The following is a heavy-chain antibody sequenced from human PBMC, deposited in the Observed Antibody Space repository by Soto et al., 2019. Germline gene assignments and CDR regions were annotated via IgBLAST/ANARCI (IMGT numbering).Heavy chain of an antibody. Sequence: QVQLVESGGGVVQPGRSLRLSCAASGFTFSSYGMHWVRQAPGKGLEWVAVISNDGATRYYAGSVKGRLTLSRDNSKNTLYLQMHSLRGEDTAVYYCAKDGDSGYLRHLGYWGQGTLVTVSS. V-gene: IGHV3-30*18. D-gene: IGHD3-22*01. J-gene: IGHJ4*02. CDR2: ISNDGATR. CDR3: AKDGDSGYLRHLGY. CDR1: GFTFSSYG.